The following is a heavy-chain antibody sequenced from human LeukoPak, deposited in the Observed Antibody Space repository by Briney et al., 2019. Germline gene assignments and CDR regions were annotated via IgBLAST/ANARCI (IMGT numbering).Heavy chain of an antibody. CDR3: ARVKETYDFWSGYSPQYYFDY. V-gene: IGHV4-59*01. CDR2: IYYSGST. Sequence: SETLSLTCTVSGGSISSYCWSWIRQPPGKGLEWIGYIYYSGSTNYNPSLKSRVTISVDTSKNQFSLKLSSVTAADTAVYYCARVKETYDFWSGYSPQYYFDYWGQGTLVTASS. J-gene: IGHJ4*02. D-gene: IGHD3-3*01. CDR1: GGSISSYC.